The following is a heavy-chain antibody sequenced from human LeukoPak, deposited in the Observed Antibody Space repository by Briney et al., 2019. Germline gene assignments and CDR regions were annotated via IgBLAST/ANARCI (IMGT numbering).Heavy chain of an antibody. CDR3: AKDRGAYDILDAFDI. Sequence: PGGSLRLSCAASAFTFRNYAMHWLRQDPGKGLEWVAVIASDGNDKHLADSVKGRFTISRDNSRNTLYLQMNSLRAEDTAVYYCAKDRGAYDILDAFDIWGQGAMVTVSS. V-gene: IGHV3-30*18. CDR1: AFTFRNYA. D-gene: IGHD3-9*01. CDR2: IASDGNDK. J-gene: IGHJ3*02.